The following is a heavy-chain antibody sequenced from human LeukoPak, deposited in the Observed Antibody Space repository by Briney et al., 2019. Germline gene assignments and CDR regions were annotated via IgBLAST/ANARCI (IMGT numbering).Heavy chain of an antibody. CDR2: IATSSDYI. CDR1: GFTFGTYS. V-gene: IGHV3-21*06. J-gene: IGHJ3*02. CDR3: ARGRSITILRGVAISDGFDI. Sequence: GGLVTPGGALRLSCAASGFTFGTYSMNWVRQAPGKGLEWVSSIATSSDYIYYAGSLKGRFTISRDNTKNSLYLPMNSLRPDDTAVYYCARGRSITILRGVAISDGFDIWGQGTRVTVS. D-gene: IGHD3-10*01.